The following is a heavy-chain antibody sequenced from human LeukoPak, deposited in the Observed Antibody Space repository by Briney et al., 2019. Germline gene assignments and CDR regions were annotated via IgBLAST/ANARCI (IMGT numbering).Heavy chain of an antibody. D-gene: IGHD2-15*01. CDR2: TYYRSKWYN. CDR1: GDSVSSNSAA. V-gene: IGHV6-1*01. Sequence: SQTLSLTCAISGDSVSSNSAAWNWIRQSPSRGLEWLGRTYYRSKWYNDYAVSVKSRITINPDTSKNRFSLQLNSVTPEDTAVYYCARDIAVVVVAATYYYGMDVWGKGTTVTVSS. CDR3: ARDIAVVVVAATYYYGMDV. J-gene: IGHJ6*04.